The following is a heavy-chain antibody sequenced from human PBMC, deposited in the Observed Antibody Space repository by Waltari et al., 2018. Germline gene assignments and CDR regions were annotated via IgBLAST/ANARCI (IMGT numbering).Heavy chain of an antibody. V-gene: IGHV3-30-3*01. CDR1: GFTFSSYA. CDR3: ARDLSPTGWFDP. Sequence: QVQLVESGGGVVQPGRSLRLSCAASGFTFSSYAIHWVRQAPGKGLEWVAVISYDGSNKYYADSVKGRFTISRDNSKNTLYLQMNSLRAEDTAVYYCARDLSPTGWFDPWGQGTLVTVSS. J-gene: IGHJ5*02. D-gene: IGHD4-17*01. CDR2: ISYDGSNK.